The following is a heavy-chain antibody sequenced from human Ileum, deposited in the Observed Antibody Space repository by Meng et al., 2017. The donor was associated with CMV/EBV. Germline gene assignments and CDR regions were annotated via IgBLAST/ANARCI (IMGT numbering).Heavy chain of an antibody. Sequence: GMHWGRQVPGKGLEWVAIKSHDANIKYHEDAGKGRFIVSRETSRNTLYLQMNSLGPEDTAIYFCARDYKIGWTNWFDHWGQGTLVTVSS. CDR2: KSHDANIK. V-gene: IGHV3-30*02. CDR1: G. D-gene: IGHD3-10*01. CDR3: ARDYKIGWTNWFDH. J-gene: IGHJ5*02.